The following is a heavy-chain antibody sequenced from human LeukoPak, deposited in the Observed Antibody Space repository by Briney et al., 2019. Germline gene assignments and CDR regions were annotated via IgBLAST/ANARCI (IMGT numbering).Heavy chain of an antibody. V-gene: IGHV1-8*03. D-gene: IGHD3-10*01. J-gene: IGHJ3*02. CDR3: ARSLPGHGYYYGSGSYKSHDAFDI. CDR2: MNPNSGNT. CDR1: GYTFTGYY. Sequence: GASVKVSCKASGYTFTGYYMHWVRQATGQGLEWMGWMNPNSGNTGYAQKFQGRVTITRNTSISTAYMELSSLRSEDTAVYYCARSLPGHGYYYGSGSYKSHDAFDIWGQGTMVTVSS.